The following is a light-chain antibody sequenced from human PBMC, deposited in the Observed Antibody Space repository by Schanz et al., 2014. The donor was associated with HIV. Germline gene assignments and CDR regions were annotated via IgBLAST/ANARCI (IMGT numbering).Light chain of an antibody. V-gene: IGKV3-20*01. CDR2: DAS. CDR1: QSVSNS. CDR3: QQYGSSPWT. Sequence: EIVLTQSPGTLSLSPGERATLSCRASQSVSNSLAWYQQKPGQTPRLLIYDASNRATGIPDRFSGGESGTDFTLTISRVEPEDYAVYYCQQYGSSPWTFGQGTRVDVK. J-gene: IGKJ1*01.